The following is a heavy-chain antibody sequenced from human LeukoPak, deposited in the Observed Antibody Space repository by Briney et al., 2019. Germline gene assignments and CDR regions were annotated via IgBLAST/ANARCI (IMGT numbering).Heavy chain of an antibody. CDR3: ARARPSMWIDY. Sequence: GGSLRLSCAASGFTFSDYYMSWIRQAPGKGLEWVSYISSSGSTIYYADSVKGRFTISRDNAKNSLYLQMNSLRPEDTAVYYCARARPSMWIDYWGQGTLVTVSS. CDR2: ISSSGSTI. D-gene: IGHD5-12*01. V-gene: IGHV3-11*04. CDR1: GFTFSDYY. J-gene: IGHJ4*02.